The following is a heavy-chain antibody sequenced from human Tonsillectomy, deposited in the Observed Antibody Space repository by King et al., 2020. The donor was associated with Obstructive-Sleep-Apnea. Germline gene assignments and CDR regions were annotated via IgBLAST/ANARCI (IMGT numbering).Heavy chain of an antibody. Sequence: QLQESGPGLVKPSQTLSLTCSVSGGSISSGGYYWSWIRQHPGKGLEWIGYMYYSGSTYYDPSLKSRVTISVDTSKNQFSLKLSSVTAADTAVYYCARAFQTAVAFDYWGQGTLVTVSS. CDR1: GGSISSGGYY. CDR2: MYYSGST. D-gene: IGHD2-2*01. V-gene: IGHV4-31*03. J-gene: IGHJ4*02. CDR3: ARAFQTAVAFDY.